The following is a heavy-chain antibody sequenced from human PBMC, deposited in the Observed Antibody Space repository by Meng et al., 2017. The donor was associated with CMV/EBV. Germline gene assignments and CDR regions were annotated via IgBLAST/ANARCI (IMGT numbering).Heavy chain of an antibody. V-gene: IGHV3-74*01. CDR2: INSAGSST. D-gene: IGHD6-13*01. J-gene: IGHJ6*02. Sequence: GESLKISCAASGFTFSSYWMHWVRQAPGKGLVWVSRINSAGSSTSYADSVKGRFTISRDNAKNSLYLQMNSLRAEDTAVYYCARDGTAAGYYYYYGMDVWGQGTTVTVSS. CDR1: GFTFSSYW. CDR3: ARDGTAAGYYYYYGMDV.